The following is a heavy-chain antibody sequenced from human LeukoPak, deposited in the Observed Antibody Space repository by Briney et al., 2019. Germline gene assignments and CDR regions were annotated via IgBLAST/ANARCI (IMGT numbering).Heavy chain of an antibody. D-gene: IGHD5-18*01. J-gene: IGHJ4*02. Sequence: GGSLRLSCAASGFTFSSYGMHWVRQAPGKGLEWVAFVWYDGTKKYYADSVKGRFTISRDNSKNTLYLQMDSLRAEDSAVYYCAKNAGYSYGLYYFDYWGQGTLVTVSS. CDR3: AKNAGYSYGLYYFDY. V-gene: IGHV3-30*02. CDR2: VWYDGTKK. CDR1: GFTFSSYG.